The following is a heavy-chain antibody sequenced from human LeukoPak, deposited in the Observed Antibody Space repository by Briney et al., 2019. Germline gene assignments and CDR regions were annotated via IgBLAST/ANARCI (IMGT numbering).Heavy chain of an antibody. D-gene: IGHD6-19*01. V-gene: IGHV4-61*08. CDR2: IYYSGST. J-gene: IGHJ4*02. Sequence: KASETLSLTCAVSGGSISSGGYSWSWIRQPPGKGLEWIGYIYYSGSTNYNPSLKSRVTISVDTSKNQFSLKLSSVTAADTVVYYCARDPSGWYYFDYWGQGTLVTVSS. CDR3: ARDPSGWYYFDY. CDR1: GGSISSGGYS.